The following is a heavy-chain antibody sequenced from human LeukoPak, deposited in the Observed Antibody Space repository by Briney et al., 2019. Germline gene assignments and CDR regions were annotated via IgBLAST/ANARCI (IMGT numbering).Heavy chain of an antibody. CDR1: GGSISSYY. V-gene: IGHV4-4*07. CDR2: IYTSGST. Sequence: PSETLSLTCTVSGGSISSYYWSWIRQSAGKGLEWIGRIYTSGSTNYNPSLKSRVTISVDTSKNQFSPKLSSVTAADTAVYYCAREISSSLFYWGQGTLVTVSS. CDR3: AREISSSLFY. D-gene: IGHD6-6*01. J-gene: IGHJ4*02.